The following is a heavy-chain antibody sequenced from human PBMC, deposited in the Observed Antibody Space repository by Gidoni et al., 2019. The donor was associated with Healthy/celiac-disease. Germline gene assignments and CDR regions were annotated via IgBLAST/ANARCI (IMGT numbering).Heavy chain of an antibody. D-gene: IGHD3-22*01. J-gene: IGHJ4*02. CDR3: ASPPRGSSGSSFDY. V-gene: IGHV1-69*01. CDR1: GGTFSSYA. Sequence: QVQLVQSGAEVKKPGSSVKVSCTASGGTFSSYAISWVRQAPGQGLEWMGGIIPIFGTANYAQKFQGRVTITADESTSTAYMELSRLRSEDTAVYYCASPPRGSSGSSFDYWGQGTLVTVSS. CDR2: IIPIFGTA.